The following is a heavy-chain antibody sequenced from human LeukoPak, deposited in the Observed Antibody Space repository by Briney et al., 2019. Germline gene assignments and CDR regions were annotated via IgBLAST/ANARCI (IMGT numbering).Heavy chain of an antibody. CDR3: ARDPSYHGGYFDY. D-gene: IGHD2-2*01. J-gene: IGHJ4*02. CDR2: IYYSGST. V-gene: IGHV4-59*01. Sequence: SETLSLTCTVSGGSINSYYWSWIRQLPGKGLEWIGYIYYSGSTNYNPSLKSRVTISVDTSKNQFSLKLSSVTAADTAVYYCARDPSYHGGYFDYWGQGTLVTVFS. CDR1: GGSINSYY.